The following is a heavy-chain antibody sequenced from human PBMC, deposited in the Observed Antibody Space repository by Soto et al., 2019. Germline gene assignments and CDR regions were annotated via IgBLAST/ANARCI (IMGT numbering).Heavy chain of an antibody. D-gene: IGHD2-15*01. CDR3: VRGGGGGLFDP. CDR1: GFTFGDSY. Sequence: GSLLLSCPVSGFTFGDSYMSWIRQAPGKGLEWLSYISPWSRYPAYADSVKGRFTISRDNAKRSLYLQMMSLTAEDTAIYYCVRGGGGGLFDPWGQGTMVTVYS. CDR2: ISPWSRYP. J-gene: IGHJ5*02. V-gene: IGHV3-11*06.